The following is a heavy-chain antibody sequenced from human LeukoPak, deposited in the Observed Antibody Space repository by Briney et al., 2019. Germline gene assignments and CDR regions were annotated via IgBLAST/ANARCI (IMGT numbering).Heavy chain of an antibody. Sequence: ASVKVSCKASGYTFTRYYIHWVRQAPGHGLEWMGMIDPSGGSRSYAQKFQGRVTITRDTSTSTVYMELSSLRSEDTAVYYCARDKSGTTQGDSDYWGQGTLVTVSS. J-gene: IGHJ4*02. V-gene: IGHV1-46*01. CDR2: IDPSGGSR. D-gene: IGHD1-1*01. CDR1: GYTFTRYY. CDR3: ARDKSGTTQGDSDY.